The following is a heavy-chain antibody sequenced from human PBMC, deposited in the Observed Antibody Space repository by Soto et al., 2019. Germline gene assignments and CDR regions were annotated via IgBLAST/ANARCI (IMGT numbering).Heavy chain of an antibody. V-gene: IGHV3-23*01. CDR2: ISIGGGVT. J-gene: IGHJ4*02. Sequence: GGSLRLSCAASGFTFSNYAMGWVRQAPGKGLEWVSSISIGGGVTYYADSVKSRFTISRDNSRNTVYLQMNTLRAEDTAVYYCATPSVTTVALYDFWGQGTLVTVSS. D-gene: IGHD4-17*01. CDR1: GFTFSNYA. CDR3: ATPSVTTVALYDF.